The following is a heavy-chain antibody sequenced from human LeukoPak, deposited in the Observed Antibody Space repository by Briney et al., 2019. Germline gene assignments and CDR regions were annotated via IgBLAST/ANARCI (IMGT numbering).Heavy chain of an antibody. CDR1: SGSINNHY. D-gene: IGHD5-18*01. CDR3: ARDQIGYGLDY. CDR2: IYNSWNT. V-gene: IGHV4-59*11. Sequence: PSETLSLTCIVSSGSINNHYWSWIRQPPGKGLEWIGYIYNSWNTNHNPSLQSQVTISMDASRKQFSLNLTSVTAADTAVYYCARDQIGYGLDYWGQGTLVTVSS. J-gene: IGHJ4*02.